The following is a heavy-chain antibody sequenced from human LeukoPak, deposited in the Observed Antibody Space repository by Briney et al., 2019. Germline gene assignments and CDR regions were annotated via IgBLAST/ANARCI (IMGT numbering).Heavy chain of an antibody. V-gene: IGHV3-30*04. CDR3: ARDTGPDYDFWSGYTFDI. CDR2: ISYDGSNK. D-gene: IGHD3-3*01. J-gene: IGHJ3*02. CDR1: GFTFSSYA. Sequence: GGSLRLSCAASGFTFSSYAMHWVRQAPGKGLEWEAVISYDGSNKYYADSVKGRFTISRDNSKNTLYLQMNSLRAEDTAVYYCARDTGPDYDFWSGYTFDIWGQGTMVTVSS.